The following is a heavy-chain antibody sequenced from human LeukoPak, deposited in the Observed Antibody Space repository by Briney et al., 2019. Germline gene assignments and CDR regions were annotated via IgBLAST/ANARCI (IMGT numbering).Heavy chain of an antibody. CDR1: GYTFTSYG. CDR3: ARADLGGHDAFDI. Sequence: ASVNVSCKASGYTFTSYGISWVRQAPGQGLEWMGWISAYNGNTNYVQKLQGRVTMTTDTSTSTAYMELRSLRSDDTAVYYCARADLGGHDAFDIWGQGTMVTVSS. D-gene: IGHD3-16*01. CDR2: ISAYNGNT. V-gene: IGHV1-18*01. J-gene: IGHJ3*02.